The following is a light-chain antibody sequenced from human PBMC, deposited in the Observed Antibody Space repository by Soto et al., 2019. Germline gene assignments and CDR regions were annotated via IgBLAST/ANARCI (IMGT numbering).Light chain of an antibody. V-gene: IGKV1-33*01. J-gene: IGKJ1*01. CDR3: QQYDNLPRT. CDR1: QDISNY. Sequence: DIQMTQSPSSLSASVVDRVTITCQASQDISNYLNWYQQKPGKAPKLLIYDASNLETGVPSRFSGSGSGTDFTFTISSLQPEDIATYYCQQYDNLPRTFGQGTKVDI. CDR2: DAS.